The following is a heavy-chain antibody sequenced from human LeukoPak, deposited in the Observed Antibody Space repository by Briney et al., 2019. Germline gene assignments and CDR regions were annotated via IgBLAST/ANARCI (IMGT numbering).Heavy chain of an antibody. CDR1: GFTFSSYG. Sequence: PGRSLRLSCAASGFTFSSYGMHWVRQAPGKGLEWVAVIWYDGSNKYYADSVKGRFTISRDNSKNTLYLQMNSLRAEDTAVYYCARDPDGYRQGHHFDYWGQGTLVTVSS. J-gene: IGHJ4*02. D-gene: IGHD5-18*01. V-gene: IGHV3-33*01. CDR2: IWYDGSNK. CDR3: ARDPDGYRQGHHFDY.